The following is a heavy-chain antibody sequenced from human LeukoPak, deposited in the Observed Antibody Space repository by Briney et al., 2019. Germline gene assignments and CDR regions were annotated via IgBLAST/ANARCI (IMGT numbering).Heavy chain of an antibody. CDR3: AMKQWLAPPPDP. V-gene: IGHV3-74*01. J-gene: IGHJ5*02. CDR2: INTDGTVT. Sequence: GGSLRLSCAASGFTFSKYWMLWVRQAPGKGLESVSRINTDGTVTTYADSVKGRFTVSRDNADNTMFLQMNSVRDEDTAVYYCAMKQWLAPPPDPWGQGTPVTVSS. CDR1: GFTFSKYW. D-gene: IGHD6-19*01.